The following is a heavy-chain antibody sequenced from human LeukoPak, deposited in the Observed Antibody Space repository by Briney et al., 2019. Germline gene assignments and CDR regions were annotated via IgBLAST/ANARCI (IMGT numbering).Heavy chain of an antibody. CDR1: GFTFSSYG. D-gene: IGHD3-22*01. V-gene: IGHV3-33*01. J-gene: IGHJ4*02. Sequence: GSLRLSCAASGFTFSSYGMHWVRQAPGKGLEWVAVIWYDGSNKYYADSVKGRFTISRDNSKNTLYLQMNSLRAEDTAVYYCARDLYVSSGYYEYYFDYWGQGTLVTVSS. CDR3: ARDLYVSSGYYEYYFDY. CDR2: IWYDGSNK.